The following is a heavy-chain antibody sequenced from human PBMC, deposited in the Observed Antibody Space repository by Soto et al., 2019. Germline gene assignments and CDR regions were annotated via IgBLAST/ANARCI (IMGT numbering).Heavy chain of an antibody. Sequence: QVQLVESGGGVVQPGGSLRLSCEASGFTFGHYGMHWVRQAPGKGLEWVAVMSWNGGDEFYADSVKGRFTISRDNSRNVLYLQMNSLRPEDTGVYFCAKEGCSGGICFGFDDWGQGTLVTVSS. CDR1: GFTFGHYG. CDR2: MSWNGGDE. D-gene: IGHD2-15*01. V-gene: IGHV3-30*18. J-gene: IGHJ4*02. CDR3: AKEGCSGGICFGFDD.